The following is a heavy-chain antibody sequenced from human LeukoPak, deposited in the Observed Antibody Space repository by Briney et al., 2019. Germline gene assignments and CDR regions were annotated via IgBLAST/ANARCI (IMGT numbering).Heavy chain of an antibody. CDR1: GGSLSSGSYY. CDR2: IYTSGST. V-gene: IGHV4-61*02. Sequence: SETLSLTCTVSGGSLSSGSYYWSWIRQPAGKGLEWIGRIYTSGSTNYNPSLKSRVTISVDTSKNQFSLKLSSVTAADTVVYYCARAVEGYYYYGMDVWGQGTTVTVSS. D-gene: IGHD5-24*01. J-gene: IGHJ6*02. CDR3: ARAVEGYYYYGMDV.